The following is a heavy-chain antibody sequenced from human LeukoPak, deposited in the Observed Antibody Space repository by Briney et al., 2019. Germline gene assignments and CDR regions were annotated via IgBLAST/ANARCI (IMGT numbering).Heavy chain of an antibody. Sequence: GGSLRLSCAASGFTFSNAWMSWVRQAPGKGLEWVSAISGSGGSTYYADSVKGRFTISRDNSKNTLYVQMNSLRAEDTAVYYCAKVTRYCSGGSCYPLMIDYWGQGTLVTVSS. CDR1: GFTFSNAW. V-gene: IGHV3-23*01. J-gene: IGHJ4*02. CDR3: AKVTRYCSGGSCYPLMIDY. D-gene: IGHD2-15*01. CDR2: ISGSGGST.